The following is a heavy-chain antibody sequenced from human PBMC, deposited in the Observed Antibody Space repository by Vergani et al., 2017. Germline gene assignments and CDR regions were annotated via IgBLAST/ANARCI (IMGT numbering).Heavy chain of an antibody. J-gene: IGHJ4*02. D-gene: IGHD3-22*01. CDR2: IDEYGNRA. CDR3: AGPQGTIAYYCGGFDY. Sequence: EVQLVESGGGSVQSGGSLRLSCVASGFSFNTYWMHWVRQVPGKGLVWVARIDEYGNRATYGDFETGRFTISRDNAKNTLSLQRNSLTAEDTAIYYCAGPQGTIAYYCGGFDYWGQGILVTVSS. CDR1: GFSFNTYW. V-gene: IGHV3-74*03.